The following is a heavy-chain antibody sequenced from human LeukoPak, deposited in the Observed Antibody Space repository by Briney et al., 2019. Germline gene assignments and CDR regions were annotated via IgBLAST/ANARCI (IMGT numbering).Heavy chain of an antibody. V-gene: IGHV7-4-1*02. J-gene: IGHJ1*01. CDR3: ARDSAVAGKARKRTKYFQH. D-gene: IGHD6-19*01. Sequence: ASVKVSCKASGYTFTSYAMNWVRQAPGQGLEWMGWINTNTGNPTYAQGFTGRFVFSLDTSVSTAYLQISSLKAEDTAVYYCARDSAVAGKARKRTKYFQHWGQGTLVTVSS. CDR1: GYTFTSYA. CDR2: INTNTGNP.